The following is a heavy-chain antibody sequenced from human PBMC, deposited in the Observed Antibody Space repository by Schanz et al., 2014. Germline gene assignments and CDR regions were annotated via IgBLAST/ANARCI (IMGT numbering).Heavy chain of an antibody. CDR3: PREMGSALLRYFDL. CDR1: GFTFSSYA. V-gene: IGHV3-23*04. J-gene: IGHJ2*01. CDR2: ISDSGGSK. D-gene: IGHD1-26*01. Sequence: EVQLVESGGALVQPGGSLRLSRVASGFTFSSYAMNWVRQAPGKGLEWVSGISDSGGSKYYVDSVEGRFTISRDNSKNTLYLQMNNLRAEDTAVYYCPREMGSALLRYFDLWGRGTLVTVSS.